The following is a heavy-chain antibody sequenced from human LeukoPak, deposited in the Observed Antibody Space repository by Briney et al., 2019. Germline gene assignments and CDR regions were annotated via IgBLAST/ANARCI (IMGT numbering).Heavy chain of an antibody. CDR2: ISYDGSNK. V-gene: IGHV3-30*18. J-gene: IGHJ4*02. D-gene: IGHD6-19*01. Sequence: GGSLRLSCAASGFTFSSYGMHWVRQAPGKGLEWVAVISYDGSNKYYADSVKGRFTISRDNSKNTLYLQMNSLRAEDTAVYYCANGLVAGYSSGWGGFDYWGQGTLVTVSS. CDR3: ANGLVAGYSSGWGGFDY. CDR1: GFTFSSYG.